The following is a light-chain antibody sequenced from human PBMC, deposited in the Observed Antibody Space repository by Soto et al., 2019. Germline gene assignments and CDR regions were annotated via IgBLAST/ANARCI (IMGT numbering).Light chain of an antibody. CDR1: QSISSY. Sequence: EIVLTQSPGTLSLSPGERATLSCRASQSISSYLAWYQQKPGQAPRLLIYGASSRATGIPDRFSGSGPGPDFSLPITRLGPEDLAVYYYQQPGSSPGTFGQGTKLEIK. J-gene: IGKJ2*01. CDR2: GAS. V-gene: IGKV3-20*01. CDR3: QQPGSSPGT.